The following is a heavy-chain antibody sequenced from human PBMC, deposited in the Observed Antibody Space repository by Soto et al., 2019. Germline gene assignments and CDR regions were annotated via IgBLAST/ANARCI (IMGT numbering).Heavy chain of an antibody. D-gene: IGHD1-26*01. CDR1: GYTFTSFG. Sequence: QVQLVQSGAEVKKPGASVKVSCKASGYTFTSFGISWVRQAPGQWLEWMGWISAYNGNTNYAENLTGRGTMTTDTSTSTAYMELRRLRSDDTAVYYCARAHRRGTAAFEIWCQGKMVTVSS. V-gene: IGHV1-18*01. CDR3: ARAHRRGTAAFEI. CDR2: ISAYNGNT. J-gene: IGHJ3*02.